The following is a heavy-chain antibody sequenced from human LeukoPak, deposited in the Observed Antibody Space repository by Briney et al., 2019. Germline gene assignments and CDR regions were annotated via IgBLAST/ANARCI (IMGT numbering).Heavy chain of an antibody. J-gene: IGHJ4*02. D-gene: IGHD6-13*01. V-gene: IGHV3-23*01. CDR2: IGGSGGST. Sequence: GGSLRLSCAASGFTFSSYAMSWVRQAPGKGLEWVSAIGGSGGSTYYADSVKGRFTISRDNSKNTLYLQMNSLRAEDTAVYYCAKYSSSWHDFDYWGQGTLVTVSS. CDR3: AKYSSSWHDFDY. CDR1: GFTFSSYA.